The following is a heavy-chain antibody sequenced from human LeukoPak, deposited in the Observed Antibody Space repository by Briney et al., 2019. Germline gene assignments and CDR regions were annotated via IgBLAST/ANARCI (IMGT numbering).Heavy chain of an antibody. D-gene: IGHD3-3*01. CDR1: GYTFTGYY. V-gene: IGHV1-18*04. CDR2: ISAYNGNT. CDR3: ARGRSGYSEYFDY. J-gene: IGHJ4*02. Sequence: ASVKVSCKASGYTFTGYYMHWVRQAPGQGLEWMGWISAYNGNTNYAQKLQGRVTMTTDTSTSTAYMELRSLRSDDTAVYYCARGRSGYSEYFDYWGQGTLVTVSS.